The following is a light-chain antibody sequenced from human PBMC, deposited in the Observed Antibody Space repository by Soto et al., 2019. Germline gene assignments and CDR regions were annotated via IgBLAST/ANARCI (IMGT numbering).Light chain of an antibody. CDR3: CSYAGGSNV. V-gene: IGLV2-23*03. J-gene: IGLJ1*01. Sequence: QSALTQPASVSGPPGQSITISCTGTSSDVGSYKFVSWYQQYPGKAPKLMIYEGSKRPSGVSDRFSGSKSGNTASLTISGLQAEDEADYFCCSYAGGSNVFGAGTKVTVL. CDR1: SSDVGSYKF. CDR2: EGS.